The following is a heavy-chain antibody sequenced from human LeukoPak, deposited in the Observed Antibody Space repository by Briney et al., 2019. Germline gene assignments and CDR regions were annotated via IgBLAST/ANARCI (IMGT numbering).Heavy chain of an antibody. J-gene: IGHJ4*02. V-gene: IGHV4-34*01. CDR1: GRSFSGYY. CDR3: NGYCSSTSCYGGGY. Sequence: ASETLSLTCAIYGRSFSGYYWSWIRQPPGKGLEWIGEINHSGSTNYNPSLKSRVTISVDTSKNQFSLKLSSVTAADTAVYYCNGYCSSTSCYGGGYWGQGTLVTVSS. D-gene: IGHD2-2*03. CDR2: INHSGST.